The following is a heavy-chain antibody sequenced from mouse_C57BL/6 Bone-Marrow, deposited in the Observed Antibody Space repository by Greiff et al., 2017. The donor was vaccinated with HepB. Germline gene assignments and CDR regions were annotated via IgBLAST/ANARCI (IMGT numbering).Heavy chain of an antibody. CDR1: GYTFSSYW. J-gene: IGHJ1*03. CDR2: IYPGDGDT. CDR3: ARGRHYYGSSFWYFDV. D-gene: IGHD1-1*01. Sequence: QVQLQQSGAELVKPGASVKISCKASGYTFSSYWMNWVKQRPGKGLEWIGQIYPGDGDTNYNGKFKGKATLTADKSSSTAYMQLSSLTSEDSAVYFCARGRHYYGSSFWYFDVWGTGTMVTVSS. V-gene: IGHV1-80*01.